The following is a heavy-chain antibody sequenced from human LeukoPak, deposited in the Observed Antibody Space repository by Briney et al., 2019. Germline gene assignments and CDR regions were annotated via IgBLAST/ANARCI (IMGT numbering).Heavy chain of an antibody. CDR3: ARGFFNDYVWGSYPLDP. CDR2: IYYSGST. D-gene: IGHD3-16*02. CDR1: GGSISSSSYY. J-gene: IGHJ5*02. Sequence: SETLSLTCTVSGGSISSSSYYWGWIRQPPGKGLEWIGSIYYSGSTYYNPSLKSRVTISVDTSKNQFSLKLSSVTAADTAVYYCARGFFNDYVWGSYPLDPWGQGTLVTVSS. V-gene: IGHV4-39*07.